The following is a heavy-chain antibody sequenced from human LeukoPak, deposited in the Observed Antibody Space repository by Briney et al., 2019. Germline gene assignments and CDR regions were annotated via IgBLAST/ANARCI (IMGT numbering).Heavy chain of an antibody. D-gene: IGHD6-19*01. J-gene: IGHJ4*02. CDR1: GFTFSSYS. CDR3: ARDIGVGYYFDY. Sequence: GGSLRLSCAASGFTFSSYSMNWVRQAPGKGLEWVSSISSSSSYLYYADSVKGRFTISRDNAKNSLYLQMNSLRAEDTAVYYCARDIGVGYYFDYWGQGTLVTVPS. CDR2: ISSSSSYL. V-gene: IGHV3-21*01.